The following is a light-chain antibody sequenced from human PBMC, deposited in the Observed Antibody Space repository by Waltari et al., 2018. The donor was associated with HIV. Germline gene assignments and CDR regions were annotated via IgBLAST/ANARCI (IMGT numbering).Light chain of an antibody. Sequence: ESGLTQSPGTLSLSPGERATPSCRASESVDNNYVAWFQQKPGQPPRLLVYGASSMAAGIPDRCSGSGSGTDFTLTVSRLEPEDFAVYFCQQYSRSPTFGGGTKVEIK. CDR1: ESVDNNY. CDR3: QQYSRSPT. J-gene: IGKJ4*01. CDR2: GAS. V-gene: IGKV3-20*01.